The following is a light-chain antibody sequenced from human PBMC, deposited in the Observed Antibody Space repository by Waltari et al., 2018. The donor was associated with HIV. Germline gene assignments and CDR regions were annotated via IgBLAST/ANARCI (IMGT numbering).Light chain of an antibody. CDR2: RNN. Sequence: QSVLTQPPSASGTPGQSVTISCSGSSSNIGSNYVYWYQQLPGTAPKLLIYRNNQRPSGVPDRFSGVKSGTSASLAISGLRSEDEADYYCAAWDDNLSGWVFGGGSKLTIL. V-gene: IGLV1-47*01. J-gene: IGLJ3*02. CDR1: SSNIGSNY. CDR3: AAWDDNLSGWV.